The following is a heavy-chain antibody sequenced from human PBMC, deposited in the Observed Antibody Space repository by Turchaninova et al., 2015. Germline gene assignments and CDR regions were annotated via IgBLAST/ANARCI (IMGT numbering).Heavy chain of an antibody. D-gene: IGHD3-22*01. Sequence: EVQLLDSGGGLVQPGGSLRLSCAASGFTFNNYAMGWVRQTPGKGLEWGSAISDGGGSTNHEPSVKGRFTISRDNSKNTLYLQMNSLRAEDTATYYCAKPTYDTTGHEYFQFWSQGALVTVSS. CDR1: GFTFNNYA. J-gene: IGHJ1*01. CDR3: AKPTYDTTGHEYFQF. CDR2: ISDGGGST. V-gene: IGHV3-23*01.